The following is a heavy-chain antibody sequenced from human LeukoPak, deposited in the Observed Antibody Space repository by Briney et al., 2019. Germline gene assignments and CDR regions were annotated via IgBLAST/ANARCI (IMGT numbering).Heavy chain of an antibody. CDR2: INHSGST. D-gene: IGHD1-26*01. Sequence: SETLSLTCAVYGGSFSGYYWSWIRQPPGKGLEWIGEINHSGSTNYNPSLKSRVTISVDTSKNQFSLKLSSVTAADTAVYYCARTPADPTLPRASAQYGMDVWGKGTTVTVSS. J-gene: IGHJ6*04. V-gene: IGHV4-34*01. CDR1: GGSFSGYY. CDR3: ARTPADPTLPRASAQYGMDV.